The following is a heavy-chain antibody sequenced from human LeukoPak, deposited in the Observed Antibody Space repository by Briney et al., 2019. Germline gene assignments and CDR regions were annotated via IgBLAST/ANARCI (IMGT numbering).Heavy chain of an antibody. CDR1: GYTLTELP. Sequence: ASVKVSCKVSGYTLTELPIHWVRQAPGKGLEWMGGFDPKDVGTIYAQNFQGRVTLTEDTSTDTAYMELSSLRSEDTAVYYCTTDLIVGPTTDLDYWGQGTLVTVSS. J-gene: IGHJ4*02. CDR2: FDPKDVGT. D-gene: IGHD1-26*01. CDR3: TTDLIVGPTTDLDY. V-gene: IGHV1-24*01.